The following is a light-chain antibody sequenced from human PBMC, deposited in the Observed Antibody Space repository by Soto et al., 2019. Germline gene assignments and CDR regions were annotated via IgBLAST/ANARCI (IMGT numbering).Light chain of an antibody. CDR3: QQADISQLT. Sequence: DIQMTQSPSSVSASVGDRVTITCRASQAIGDWLAWYQQKPGKAPNLLIYATSTLQSGVPSRFSGRGSETEFSLTISSLQPEEFATYYCQQADISQLTFGGGTRVEI. CDR2: ATS. CDR1: QAIGDW. J-gene: IGKJ4*01. V-gene: IGKV1-12*01.